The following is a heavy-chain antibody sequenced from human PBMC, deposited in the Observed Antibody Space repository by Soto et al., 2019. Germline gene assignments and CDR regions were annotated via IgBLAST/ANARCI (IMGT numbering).Heavy chain of an antibody. D-gene: IGHD2-2*01. V-gene: IGHV3-30*18. J-gene: IGHJ6*02. Sequence: QVQLVESGGGVVQPGRSLRLSCAASGFTFSSYGMHWVRQAPGKGLEWVAVISYDGSNKYYADSVKGRFTISRDNSKNTLVLQMNSLRAKDTAVYYCAKVKVVPAAMPPGRYYGMDVWGQGTTVTVSS. CDR3: AKVKVVPAAMPPGRYYGMDV. CDR2: ISYDGSNK. CDR1: GFTFSSYG.